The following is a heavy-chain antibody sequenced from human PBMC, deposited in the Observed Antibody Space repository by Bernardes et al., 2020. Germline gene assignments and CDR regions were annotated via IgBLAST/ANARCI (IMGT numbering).Heavy chain of an antibody. V-gene: IGHV3-23*01. CDR3: AKDRIVLWPDNWFDR. D-gene: IGHD2-21*01. CDR2: ISGTGDST. CDR1: GFPFSSYA. J-gene: IGHJ5*02. Sequence: GGSLRISCAGSGFPFSSYAMNWVRQASGKGLEWVSDISGTGDSTYYVDSGKGRFTISRDNSKTTLYLEMNTLRVEDTAVYYCAKDRIVLWPDNWFDRWGQGTLVTVSS.